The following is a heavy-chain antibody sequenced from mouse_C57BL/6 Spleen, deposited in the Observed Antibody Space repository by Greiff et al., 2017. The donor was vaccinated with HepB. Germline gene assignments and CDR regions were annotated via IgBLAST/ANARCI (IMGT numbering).Heavy chain of an antibody. V-gene: IGHV1-64*01. CDR2: IHPNSGST. Sequence: VQLQQPGAELVKPGASVKLSCKASGYTFTSYWMHWVKQRPGQGLEWIGMIHPNSGSTNYNEKFKSKATLTVDKSSSTAYMQLSSLTSEDSAVYYCARYYYGSPGAMDYWGQGTSVTVSS. CDR3: ARYYYGSPGAMDY. CDR1: GYTFTSYW. J-gene: IGHJ4*01. D-gene: IGHD1-1*01.